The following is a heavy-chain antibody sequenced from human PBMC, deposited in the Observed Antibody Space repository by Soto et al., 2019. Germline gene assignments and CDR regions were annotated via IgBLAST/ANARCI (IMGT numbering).Heavy chain of an antibody. D-gene: IGHD2-15*01. CDR3: AREHKVVNDFEF. Sequence: QVQLQESGPGLVKPSETLSLSCIVSGGSINTYYWNWIWQPAGKGLEWIGRIYSSGATNYNPSLKSRVTMSVDTSENHFSLRLSSVTPADTAVYYCAREHKVVNDFEFWGQGILVTVSS. CDR2: IYSSGAT. CDR1: GGSINTYY. J-gene: IGHJ4*02. V-gene: IGHV4-4*07.